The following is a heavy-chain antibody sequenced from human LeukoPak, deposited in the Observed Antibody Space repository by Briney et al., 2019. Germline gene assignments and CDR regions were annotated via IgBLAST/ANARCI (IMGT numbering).Heavy chain of an antibody. D-gene: IGHD3-22*01. CDR2: IRNDGSDK. CDR3: ARAGMDGRGYYQGFDY. CDR1: GFIFSTYG. J-gene: IGHJ4*02. V-gene: IGHV3-30*02. Sequence: GGSLRLSCAASGFIFSTYGMHWVRQAPGKGLEWVAFIRNDGSDKYYAVSVKGRFTISRDNSKNTLYLQMNSLRAEDTALYYCARAGMDGRGYYQGFDYWGQGTLVTVSS.